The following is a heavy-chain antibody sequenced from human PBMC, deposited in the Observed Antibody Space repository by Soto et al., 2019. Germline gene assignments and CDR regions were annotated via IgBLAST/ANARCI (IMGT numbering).Heavy chain of an antibody. D-gene: IGHD3-22*01. CDR1: GFSVSANY. CDR2: IYSAGNS. J-gene: IGHJ4*02. Sequence: EVQLVESGGGLIQPGGSLRLSCAASGFSVSANYMNWVRQAPGKRLEWVSVIYSAGNSYYADSVRGRFTISRDNSKNALYLQMNSLRAEDTAVYYCASGHDYDSSGGYYFEYWGQGTLVTVSS. V-gene: IGHV3-53*01. CDR3: ASGHDYDSSGGYYFEY.